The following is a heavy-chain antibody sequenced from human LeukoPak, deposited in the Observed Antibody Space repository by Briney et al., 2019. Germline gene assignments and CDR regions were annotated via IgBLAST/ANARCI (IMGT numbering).Heavy chain of an antibody. D-gene: IGHD3-3*01. CDR2: INQSGGT. J-gene: IGHJ4*02. V-gene: IGHV4-34*01. Sequence: PSETLSLTCAVYGGSLGGYYRSWFRQPPGKGLEWIGEINQSGGTTYNPSLKSGVTISVDTSKNQSSLKLSSVTAADTAVYYCARGGDFGVVIIGPSDYWGQGTLVTVSS. CDR3: ARGGDFGVVIIGPSDY. CDR1: GGSLGGYY.